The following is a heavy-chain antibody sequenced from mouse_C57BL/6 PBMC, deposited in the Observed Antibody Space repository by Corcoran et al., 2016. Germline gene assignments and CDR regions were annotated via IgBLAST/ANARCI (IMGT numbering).Heavy chain of an antibody. D-gene: IGHD2-4*01. CDR2: INPNNGGT. CDR3: ARGVYYDYDGGYAMDY. J-gene: IGHJ4*01. V-gene: IGHV1-26*01. CDR1: GYTFTDYY. Sequence: EVQLQQSGPELVKPGASVKISCKASGYTFTDYYMNWVKQSHGKSLEWIGDINPNNGGTSYNQKFKGKATLTVDKSSSTAYMELRSLTSEDSAVYYCARGVYYDYDGGYAMDYWGQGTSVTVSS.